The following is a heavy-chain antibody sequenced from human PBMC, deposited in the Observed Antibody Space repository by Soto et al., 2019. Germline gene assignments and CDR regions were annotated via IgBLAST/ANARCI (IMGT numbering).Heavy chain of an antibody. D-gene: IGHD3-10*01. V-gene: IGHV1-46*03. CDR2: INPSGGST. CDR1: GYTFTSYY. Sequence: ASVKVSCKASGYTFTSYYMHWVRQAPGQGLEWMGIINPSGGSTSYAQKFQGRVTMTRDTSTSTVYMELSSLRSEDTAVYYCARESSSGSLQSYYYYYMEVWGKGTTVTVSS. J-gene: IGHJ6*03. CDR3: ARESSSGSLQSYYYYYMEV.